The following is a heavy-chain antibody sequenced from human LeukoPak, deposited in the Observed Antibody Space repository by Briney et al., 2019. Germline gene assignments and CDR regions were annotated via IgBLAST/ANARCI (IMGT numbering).Heavy chain of an antibody. CDR2: IDSDGIT. J-gene: IGHJ4*02. CDR1: GFTFSNYW. Sequence: GGSLRLSCAASGFTFSNYWMHWVVQAPGKGLVWVSYIDSDGITRYADSVKGRFTISRDDAENTLSLQMNSLRAEDTAVYYCARGGHASVDYWGQGTLVTVSS. D-gene: IGHD3-10*01. CDR3: ARGGHASVDY. V-gene: IGHV3-74*01.